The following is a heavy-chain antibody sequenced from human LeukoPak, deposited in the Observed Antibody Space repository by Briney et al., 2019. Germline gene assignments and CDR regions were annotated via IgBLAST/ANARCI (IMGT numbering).Heavy chain of an antibody. Sequence: GGSLRLSCAASGFTFSSYSMNWVRQAPGKGLEWVSVISGSSDSTYYADSVKGRFTISRDNSKNTLYLQMNSLRAEDTAVYYCAKEEGRWELLSSAFDIWGQGTMVTVSS. J-gene: IGHJ3*02. V-gene: IGHV3-23*01. CDR1: GFTFSSYS. CDR3: AKEEGRWELLSSAFDI. CDR2: ISGSSDST. D-gene: IGHD1-26*01.